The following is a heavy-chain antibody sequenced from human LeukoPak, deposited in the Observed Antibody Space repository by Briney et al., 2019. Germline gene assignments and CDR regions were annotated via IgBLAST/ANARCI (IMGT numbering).Heavy chain of an antibody. V-gene: IGHV1-18*01. CDR1: GYTFTSYG. J-gene: IGHJ3*02. D-gene: IGHD6-13*01. CDR2: ISAYNGNT. CDR3: ARDLYSSSWYVAFDI. Sequence: GASVKVSCKASGYTFTSYGISWVRQAPGQGLEWIGWISAYNGNTNYAQTLQGTVTMTTETSTSTAYMELRSLRSDDTAVYYCARDLYSSSWYVAFDIWGQGTMVTVSS.